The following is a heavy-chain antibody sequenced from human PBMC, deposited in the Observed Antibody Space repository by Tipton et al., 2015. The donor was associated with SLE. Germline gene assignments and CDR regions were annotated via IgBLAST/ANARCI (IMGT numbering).Heavy chain of an antibody. CDR1: GYSFTSHG. CDR2: ISGNNGNT. Sequence: QLVQSGAEVKKPGASVKVSCKASGYSFTSHGVSWVRQAPGRGLEWMGWISGNNGNTNYAERFRGRVTMTANTSSDTAYMELRSLRPDDTAIYYCARTMFGVVIAIWFDPWGQGTLISVSS. V-gene: IGHV1-18*01. CDR3: ARTMFGVVIAIWFDP. D-gene: IGHD3-3*01. J-gene: IGHJ5*02.